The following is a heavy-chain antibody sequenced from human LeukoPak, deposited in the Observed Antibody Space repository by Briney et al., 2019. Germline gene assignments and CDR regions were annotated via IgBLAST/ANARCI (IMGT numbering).Heavy chain of an antibody. J-gene: IGHJ6*03. CDR2: INHSGST. Sequence: PSETLSLTCAVYGGSFSGYYWSWIRQPPGKGLEWIGEINHSGSTNYNPSLKSRVTISVDTSKNQFSLKLSSVTAADTAVYYCARDLRGYSGYDYPPYYYYYMDVWGKGTTVTVSS. CDR1: GGSFSGYY. V-gene: IGHV4-34*01. D-gene: IGHD5-12*01. CDR3: ARDLRGYSGYDYPPYYYYYMDV.